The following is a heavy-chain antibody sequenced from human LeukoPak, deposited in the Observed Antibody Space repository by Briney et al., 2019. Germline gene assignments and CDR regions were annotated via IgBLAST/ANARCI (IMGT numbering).Heavy chain of an antibody. D-gene: IGHD2-15*01. CDR3: ARWDCSGGSCYRYYYYYIDV. V-gene: IGHV4-39*01. CDR1: GGSITTNDYY. Sequence: SETLSLTCTVSGGSITTNDYYWGWIRQPPGKGLEWIGTIYYSGSTYFNPSLKSRVTIPVDTSKSQFSLKLSSVTAADTAVYYCARWDCSGGSCYRYYYYYIDVWGKGTTVTVSS. CDR2: IYYSGST. J-gene: IGHJ6*03.